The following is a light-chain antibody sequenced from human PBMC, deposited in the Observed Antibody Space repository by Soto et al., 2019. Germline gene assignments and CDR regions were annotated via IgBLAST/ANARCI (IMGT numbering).Light chain of an antibody. V-gene: IGKV3-20*01. J-gene: IGKJ4*01. CDR2: GAS. Sequence: EIVLTQSPGTLSLSPGERATLSCRASQSVSSIFLAWYQQKPGQAPRLLIYGASSRATGIPDRFSGSGSGTDFSLTISRLEHDDVAVYYCQQYGSSPLTFGGGTKVELK. CDR1: QSVSSIF. CDR3: QQYGSSPLT.